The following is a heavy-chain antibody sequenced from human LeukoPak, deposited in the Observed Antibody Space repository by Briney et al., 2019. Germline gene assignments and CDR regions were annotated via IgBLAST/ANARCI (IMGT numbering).Heavy chain of an antibody. V-gene: IGHV3-7*01. CDR1: GFTFSNYW. CDR2: IKQDGSGK. D-gene: IGHD3-10*01. CDR3: AREAITMVRGVFINQYYFDY. Sequence: GGSLRLSCAASGFTFSNYWMSWVRQAPGKGLEWVANIKQDGSGKYYVDSVTGRFTISRDNAKNSLYLQMNSLRAEDTAVYYCAREAITMVRGVFINQYYFDYWGQGILVTVSS. J-gene: IGHJ4*02.